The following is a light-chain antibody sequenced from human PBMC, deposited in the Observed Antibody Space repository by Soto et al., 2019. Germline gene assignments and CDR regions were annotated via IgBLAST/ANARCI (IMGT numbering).Light chain of an antibody. V-gene: IGLV1-51*01. CDR3: GTWDSSLSAVV. Sequence: QSVLTQPPSVSAAPGQKVTISCSGSSSNIGNNYVSWYQQLPGTAPKALIYDDNKRPSGIPDRFSGSKSATSATLGITGLQTGDEADYYCGTWDSSLSAVVFGGGTKLTVL. J-gene: IGLJ2*01. CDR1: SSNIGNNY. CDR2: DDN.